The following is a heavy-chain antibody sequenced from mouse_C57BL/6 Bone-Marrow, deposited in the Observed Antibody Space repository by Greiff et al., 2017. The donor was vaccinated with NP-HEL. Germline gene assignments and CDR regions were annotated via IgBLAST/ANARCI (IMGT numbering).Heavy chain of an antibody. Sequence: QVQLKQPGAELVRPGSSVKLSCKASGYTFTSYWMDWVKQRPGQGLEWIGNIYPSDSETHYNQKFKDKATLTVDKYSSTAYMQLSSLTSEDSAVYYCARDDWYYAMDYWGQGTSVTVSS. J-gene: IGHJ4*01. V-gene: IGHV1-61*01. CDR2: IYPSDSET. D-gene: IGHD2-13*01. CDR1: GYTFTSYW. CDR3: ARDDWYYAMDY.